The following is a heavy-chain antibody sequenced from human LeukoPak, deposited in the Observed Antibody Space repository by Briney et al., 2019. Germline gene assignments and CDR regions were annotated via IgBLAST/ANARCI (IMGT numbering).Heavy chain of an antibody. CDR3: ARDSGTTGEVKFDP. Sequence: SETLSLTCTVSGGSINSYWSWIRQPAGKGLEWIGRISGSGTITYNPALPSRLSISIDTSKNQFSLKLMSVTAADTAVYYCARDSGTTGEVKFDPWGQGTLVTVSS. D-gene: IGHD3-10*01. V-gene: IGHV4-4*07. CDR1: GGSINSY. CDR2: ISGSGTI. J-gene: IGHJ5*02.